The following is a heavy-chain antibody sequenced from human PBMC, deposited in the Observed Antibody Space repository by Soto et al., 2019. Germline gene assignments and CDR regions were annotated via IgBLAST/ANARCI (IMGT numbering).Heavy chain of an antibody. CDR2: ISGSGGST. CDR3: AKAIGHTGSFFYYYGMDV. CDR1: GFTFSSYA. Sequence: GGSLRLSCAASGFTFSSYAMSWVRQAPGKGLEWVSAISGSGGSTYYADSVKGRFTISRDNSKNTLYLQMNSLRAEDTAVYYCAKAIGHTGSFFYYYGMDVWGQGTTVTVSS. J-gene: IGHJ6*02. D-gene: IGHD2-15*01. V-gene: IGHV3-23*01.